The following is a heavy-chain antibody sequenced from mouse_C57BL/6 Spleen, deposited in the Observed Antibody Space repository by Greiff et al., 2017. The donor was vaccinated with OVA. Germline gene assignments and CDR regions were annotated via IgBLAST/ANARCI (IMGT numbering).Heavy chain of an antibody. CDR1: GYTFTDYE. Sequence: QVQLQQSGAELVRPGASVTLSCKASGYTFTDYEMHWVKQTPVHGLEWIGAIDPETGGTAYNQKFKGKAILTADNSSSTAYMELRSLTSEDSAVYYCTRSGSSYYYWGQGTTLTVSS. D-gene: IGHD1-1*01. CDR3: TRSGSSYYY. CDR2: IDPETGGT. V-gene: IGHV1-15*01. J-gene: IGHJ2*01.